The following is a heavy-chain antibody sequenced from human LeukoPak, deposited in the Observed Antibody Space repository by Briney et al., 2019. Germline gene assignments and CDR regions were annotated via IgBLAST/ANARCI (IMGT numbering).Heavy chain of an antibody. J-gene: IGHJ4*02. V-gene: IGHV3-48*04. CDR3: ARVVYDSSGYLDY. Sequence: PGGSLRLSCAASGFTFSSYSMNWVRQAPGKGLEWVSYISSSSSTIYYADSVKGRFTISRDNAKNSLYLQMNSLRAEDTAVYYCARVVYDSSGYLDYWGQGTLATVSS. D-gene: IGHD3-22*01. CDR1: GFTFSSYS. CDR2: ISSSSSTI.